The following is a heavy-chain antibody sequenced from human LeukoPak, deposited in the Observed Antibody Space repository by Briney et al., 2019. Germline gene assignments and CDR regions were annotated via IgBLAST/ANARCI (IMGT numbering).Heavy chain of an antibody. D-gene: IGHD2-8*01. CDR3: ARVRIRGVDIVLMVYAISGAFDI. CDR2: IYHSGST. Sequence: SSETLSLTCTVSGYSISSGYYWGWIRQPPGKGLEWIGSIYHSGSTYYNPSLKSRVTISVDTSKNQFSLKLSSVTAADTAVYYCARVRIRGVDIVLMVYAISGAFDIWGQGTMVTVSS. J-gene: IGHJ3*02. CDR1: GYSISSGYY. V-gene: IGHV4-38-2*02.